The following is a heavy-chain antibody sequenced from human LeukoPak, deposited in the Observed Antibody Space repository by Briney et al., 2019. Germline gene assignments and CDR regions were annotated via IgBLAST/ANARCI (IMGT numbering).Heavy chain of an antibody. CDR1: GYTFTDYY. D-gene: IGHD7-27*01. Sequence: ASVKVSCKASGYTFTDYYMNWVGQAPGQGLEWMGWINPKSGGTKYAQKFQGRVTMTRDTSISTAYMELSILRSDDTAVYYCVRAGELDYWGQGTLVTVSS. V-gene: IGHV1-2*02. J-gene: IGHJ4*02. CDR2: INPKSGGT. CDR3: VRAGELDY.